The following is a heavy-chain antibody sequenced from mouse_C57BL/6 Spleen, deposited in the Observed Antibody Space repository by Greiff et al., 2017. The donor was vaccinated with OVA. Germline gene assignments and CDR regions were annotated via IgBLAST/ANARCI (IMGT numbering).Heavy chain of an antibody. CDR2: INPSNGGT. Sequence: QVQLQQPGTELVKPGASVKLSCKASGYTFTSYWMHWVKQRPGQGLEWIGNINPSNGGTNYNEKFKSKATLTVDKSSSTAYMQLSSLTSEASAVYCCARHYYGSSFFAYWGKGTLVTVSA. J-gene: IGHJ3*01. CDR1: GYTFTSYW. V-gene: IGHV1-53*01. CDR3: ARHYYGSSFFAY. D-gene: IGHD1-1*01.